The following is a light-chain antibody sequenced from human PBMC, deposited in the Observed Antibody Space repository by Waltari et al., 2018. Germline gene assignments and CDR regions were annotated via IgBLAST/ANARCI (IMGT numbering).Light chain of an antibody. CDR2: DAS. J-gene: IGKJ1*01. CDR3: QKYVNLPAT. Sequence: DIVLTQSPGTLSLSPGERATLSCRASQSVGRYLAWYQQKPGQAPRLLIYDASTRATGIPDRFSGSGSGTDFSRTISRLESEDFAVYYCQKYVNLPATFGQGTKVEIK. CDR1: QSVGRY. V-gene: IGKV3-20*01.